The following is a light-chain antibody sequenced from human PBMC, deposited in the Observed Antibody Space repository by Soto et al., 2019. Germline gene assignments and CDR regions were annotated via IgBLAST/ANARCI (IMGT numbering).Light chain of an antibody. Sequence: QAVVTQEPSFSVSPGGTVTLTCGLSSGSVSTSNYPTWYQQTPGQSPRTLIYSTNTRSSGAPSRFSGYILGNKAALTITGAQADDESDYYCVLYMGSGIWVFGGGTKLTVL. V-gene: IGLV8-61*01. J-gene: IGLJ3*02. CDR1: SGSVSTSNY. CDR2: STN. CDR3: VLYMGSGIWV.